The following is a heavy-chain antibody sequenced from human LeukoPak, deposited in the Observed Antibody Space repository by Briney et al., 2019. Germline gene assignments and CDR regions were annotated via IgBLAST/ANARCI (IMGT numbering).Heavy chain of an antibody. CDR3: VRAWGAATLPGP. Sequence: ASVKVSCKASGYTFTSYYMHWVRQAPGQGLEWMGIINPSGGSTSYAQKFQGRVTMTRDTSTSTVYMELSSLRSEDTAVYYCVRAWGAATLPGPWGQGTLVTVSS. CDR2: INPSGGST. J-gene: IGHJ5*02. D-gene: IGHD2-15*01. CDR1: GYTFTSYY. V-gene: IGHV1-46*01.